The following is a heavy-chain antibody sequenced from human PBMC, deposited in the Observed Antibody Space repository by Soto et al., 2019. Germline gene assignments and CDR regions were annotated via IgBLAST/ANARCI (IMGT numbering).Heavy chain of an antibody. CDR3: AGSDGVYYYYGIHV. J-gene: IGHJ6*02. CDR1: GGSISSYY. CDR2: IYYSGST. D-gene: IGHD3-10*01. V-gene: IGHV4-59*01. Sequence: SETVSLNCVVFGGSISSYYWSWIRQPPGKGLEWIGYIYYSGSTNYNPSLKSRVTISVDTSKNQFSLKLSSVTAADTAVYYCAGSDGVYYYYGIHVWGQGTTVTVS.